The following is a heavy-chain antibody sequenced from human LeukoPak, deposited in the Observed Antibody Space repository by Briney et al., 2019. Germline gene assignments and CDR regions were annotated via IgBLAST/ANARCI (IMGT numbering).Heavy chain of an antibody. J-gene: IGHJ6*03. V-gene: IGHV4-59*01. CDR1: GGSISSYY. D-gene: IGHD5-18*01. Sequence: PSETLSLTCTVSGGSISSYYWSWIRQPPGKGLEWIGSIYYSGSTYYNPSLKSRVTISVDTSKNQFSLKLSSVTAADTAVYFCAREFRGYSYGPNYYYYYYMDVWGKGTTVTVSS. CDR3: AREFRGYSYGPNYYYYYYMDV. CDR2: IYYSGST.